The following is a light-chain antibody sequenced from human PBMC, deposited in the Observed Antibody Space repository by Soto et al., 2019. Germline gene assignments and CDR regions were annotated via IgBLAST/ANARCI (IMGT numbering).Light chain of an antibody. Sequence: DIQMTQSPSTMAASVGDRVTIACRASDSISPWVAWYQQKPGKAPKVLIYDASNLESGVPSRFSGSGSGTEFTLTISSLQPDDFATYYCQQYKSYSPTFGQGTKVDIK. CDR2: DAS. J-gene: IGKJ1*01. CDR1: DSISPW. V-gene: IGKV1-5*01. CDR3: QQYKSYSPT.